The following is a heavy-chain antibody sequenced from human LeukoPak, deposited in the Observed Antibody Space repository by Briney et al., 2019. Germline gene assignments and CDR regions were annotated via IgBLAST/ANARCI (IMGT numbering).Heavy chain of an antibody. CDR1: GFTFSSYA. CDR2: VYAAGNT. V-gene: IGHV3-66*01. Sequence: PGGSLRLSCAASGFTFSSYAMSWVRQAPGRGLEWVSVVYAAGNTFYADSVKARFTIFRDNANNKLDLRMTSLRVEDTAIYYCARVQAVADVFDLWGQGTMVTVSS. J-gene: IGHJ3*01. CDR3: ARVQAVADVFDL. D-gene: IGHD6-19*01.